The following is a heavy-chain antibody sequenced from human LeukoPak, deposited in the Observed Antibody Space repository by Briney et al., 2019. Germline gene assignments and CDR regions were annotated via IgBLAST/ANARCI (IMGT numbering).Heavy chain of an antibody. Sequence: GESLKISCKSSGYSFTSYWSGWVRQMPGKGLEWMGIIYPGDSDTRYSPSFQGQVTISADKSISTAYLQWSSLKASDTAMYYCARHQGSHSYSSPLDYWGQGTLVTVSS. V-gene: IGHV5-51*01. J-gene: IGHJ4*02. CDR2: IYPGDSDT. CDR3: ARHQGSHSYSSPLDY. CDR1: GYSFTSYW. D-gene: IGHD6-6*01.